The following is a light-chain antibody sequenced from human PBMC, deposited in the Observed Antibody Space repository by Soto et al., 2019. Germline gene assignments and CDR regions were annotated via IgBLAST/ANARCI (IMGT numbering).Light chain of an antibody. CDR2: EVN. J-gene: IGLJ1*01. CDR3: SLYTTSSTPSYV. CDR1: SFDVDDYNS. Sequence: QSALTQPASVSGSPGQSITISCTGTSFDVDDYNSVSWYQQPPGKAPKLIIYEVNNRPSGVSNRFSGSNSDNTASLTISGLQAEDEADYYCSLYTTSSTPSYVFGTGTKATAL. V-gene: IGLV2-14*01.